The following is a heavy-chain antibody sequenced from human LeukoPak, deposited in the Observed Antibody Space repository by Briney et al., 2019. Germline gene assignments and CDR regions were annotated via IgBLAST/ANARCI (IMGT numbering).Heavy chain of an antibody. CDR1: GFTFCIYG. J-gene: IGHJ6*02. D-gene: IGHD2/OR15-2a*01. V-gene: IGHV3-30*02. CDR2: IRYEGSNN. Sequence: GGSLTLFCAASGFTFCIYGMHWVRQAPGKGREWVAFIRYEGSNNYYADSLKGRFTISRDNSKNTLYLQMNSLRAEDTAVYYCAKDNTTSVTYYYYGMDVWGQGTTVTVSS. CDR3: AKDNTTSVTYYYYGMDV.